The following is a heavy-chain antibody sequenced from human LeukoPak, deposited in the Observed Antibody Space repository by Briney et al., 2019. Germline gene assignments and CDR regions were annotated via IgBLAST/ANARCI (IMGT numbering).Heavy chain of an antibody. J-gene: IGHJ4*02. CDR1: GSTFSSYS. CDR2: ISSSSSSI. D-gene: IGHD6-13*01. CDR3: ARTATDTGEFDY. Sequence: GGSLRLSCAASGSTFSSYSMNWVRQAPGKGLECVSSISSSSSSIYYADSVKGRFTISRDDAKNSLYLQTNSLRAEDTAVYYCARTATDTGEFDYWGQGTLVTVSS. V-gene: IGHV3-21*01.